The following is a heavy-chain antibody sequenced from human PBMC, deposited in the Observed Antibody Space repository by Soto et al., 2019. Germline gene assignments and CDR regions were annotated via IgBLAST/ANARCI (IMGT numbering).Heavy chain of an antibody. CDR1: GYTFTSYA. V-gene: IGHV1-3*01. D-gene: IGHD6-13*01. J-gene: IGHJ4*02. CDR3: ARFSSSWYVDY. Sequence: ASVKVSCKASGYTFTSYAIHWVRQAPGQRLEWMGWINAGNGNTKYSQKFQGRVTITRDTSASTAYMELSSLRSEDTAVYYCARFSSSWYVDYWGQGTLVTVSS. CDR2: INAGNGNT.